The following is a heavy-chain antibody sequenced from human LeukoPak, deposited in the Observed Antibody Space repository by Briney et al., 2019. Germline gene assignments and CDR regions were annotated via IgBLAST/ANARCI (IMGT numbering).Heavy chain of an antibody. CDR3: ARGSIVGARGLGDY. CDR1: GFTFDDYA. V-gene: IGHV3-9*01. Sequence: PGRSLKLSCAASGFTFDDYAMHWVRQAPGKGLEWVSGISWNSGSIGYADSVKGRFTISRDNAKNSLYLQMNSLRPEDTAVYYCARGSIVGARGLGDYWGQGTLVTVSS. CDR2: ISWNSGSI. J-gene: IGHJ4*02. D-gene: IGHD1-26*01.